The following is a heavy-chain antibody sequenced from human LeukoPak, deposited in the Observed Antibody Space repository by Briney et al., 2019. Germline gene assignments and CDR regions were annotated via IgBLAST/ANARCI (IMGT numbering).Heavy chain of an antibody. CDR3: ARHGRKFCSSTSCSHYFGY. D-gene: IGHD2-2*01. CDR2: ISYSGST. V-gene: IGHV4-59*08. Sequence: SETLSLTCTVSGGSISSYYWSWIRQPPGKGLEWIGYISYSGSTNYNPSLKRRVTISVDTSKNQFSLQLSSVTAADTAVYYCARHGRKFCSSTSCSHYFGYWGQGTLVAVSS. J-gene: IGHJ4*02. CDR1: GGSISSYY.